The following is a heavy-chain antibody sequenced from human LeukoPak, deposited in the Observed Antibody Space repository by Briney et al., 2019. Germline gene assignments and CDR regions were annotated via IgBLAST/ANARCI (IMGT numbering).Heavy chain of an antibody. CDR3: ARGYGDYVPFDY. CDR1: GYTFTSYG. D-gene: IGHD4-17*01. CDR2: INPSGGST. J-gene: IGHJ4*02. V-gene: IGHV1-46*01. Sequence: GASVKVSCKASGYTFTSYGISWVRQAPGQGLEWMGIINPSGGSTSYAQKFQGRVTMTRDTSTSTVYMELSSLRSEDTAVYYCARGYGDYVPFDYWGQGTLVTVSS.